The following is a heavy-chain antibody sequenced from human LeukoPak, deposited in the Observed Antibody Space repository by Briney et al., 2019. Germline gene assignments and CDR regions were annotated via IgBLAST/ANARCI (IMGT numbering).Heavy chain of an antibody. CDR1: GFTFRSYE. CDR2: ISGSGGSI. D-gene: IGHD1-26*01. CDR3: ASGPWELDF. Sequence: GGSLRLSCAASGFTFRSYEMNWVRQAPGKGLEWVSKISGSGGSIYYADSVKGRFTISRDNAKNSLFLQMSSLRAEDTALYYCASGPWELDFWGQGTLVIVSS. J-gene: IGHJ4*02. V-gene: IGHV3-48*03.